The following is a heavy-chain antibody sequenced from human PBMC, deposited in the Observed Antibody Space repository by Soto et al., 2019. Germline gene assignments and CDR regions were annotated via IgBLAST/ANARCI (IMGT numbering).Heavy chain of an antibody. D-gene: IGHD3-10*01. CDR2: IKRKTDGGTT. V-gene: IGHV3-15*01. CDR3: TTGLYGSGSSGGMDV. J-gene: IGHJ6*02. CDR1: GFTFSNAW. Sequence: DVQLVESGGGLVKPGGSLRLSCAASGFTFSNAWMSWVRQAPGKGLEWVGRIKRKTDGGTTDYAAPVKGRFTISRDDSKNTLYLQMNSLKTEDTAVYYCTTGLYGSGSSGGMDVWGQGTTVTVSS.